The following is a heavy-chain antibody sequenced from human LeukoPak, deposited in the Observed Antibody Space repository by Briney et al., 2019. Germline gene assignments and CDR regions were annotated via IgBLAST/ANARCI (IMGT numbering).Heavy chain of an antibody. V-gene: IGHV4-4*07. D-gene: IGHD2-15*01. CDR3: ARDRAGDDSVVRLDY. CDR1: GASIQNYY. J-gene: IGHJ4*02. CDR2: IYSFGMT. Sequence: SETLSLTCSVTGASIQNYYWSWIRRPAGRGLEWIGRIYSFGMTDYNPSLTSRVTMSVDTSKNQFSLTLRSATAADTAMYYCARDRAGDDSVVRLDYWGQGILVTVSS.